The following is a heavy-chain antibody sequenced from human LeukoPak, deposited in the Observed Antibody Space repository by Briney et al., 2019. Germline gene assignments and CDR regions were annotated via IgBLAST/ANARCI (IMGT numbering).Heavy chain of an antibody. J-gene: IGHJ6*02. V-gene: IGHV1-18*01. Sequence: GASVTVSCKASGYIFPSYGISWVRQAPGRGVEWMGWISAYNRNTNYAQKLQGRVTMTTDTSTSTAYMELRSLRSDDTAVYYCARVALGKYYYYYGMDVWGQGTTVTVSS. CDR3: ARVALGKYYYYYGMDV. D-gene: IGHD7-27*01. CDR2: ISAYNRNT. CDR1: GYIFPSYG.